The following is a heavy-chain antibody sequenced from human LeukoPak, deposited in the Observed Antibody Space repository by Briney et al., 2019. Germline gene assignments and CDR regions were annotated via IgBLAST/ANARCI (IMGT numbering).Heavy chain of an antibody. J-gene: IGHJ6*02. Sequence: PGGSLRLSCAASGFTFSSYGMHWVRQAPGKGLEWMAVISYDGSNKYYADSVKGRFTISRDNSKNTLYLQMNSLRGEDTAVDYYNKPIEKYNNHYAVEICGQGTTVTVSS. CDR1: GFTFSSYG. D-gene: IGHD5-24*01. CDR2: ISYDGSNK. CDR3: NKPIEKYNNHYAVEI. V-gene: IGHV3-30*03.